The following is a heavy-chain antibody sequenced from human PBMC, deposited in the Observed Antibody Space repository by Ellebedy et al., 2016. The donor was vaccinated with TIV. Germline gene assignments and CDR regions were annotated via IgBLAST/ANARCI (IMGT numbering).Heavy chain of an antibody. J-gene: IGHJ4*02. CDR2: INPNSGGT. D-gene: IGHD3-22*01. V-gene: IGHV1-2*02. Sequence: AASVKVSCKASGYTFTGYYMHWVRQAPGQGLEWMGWINPNSGGTNYAQKFQGRVTMTRDTSISTAYMELSSLRSEDTAVYYCARDYYDSSEGYWGQGTLVTVSS. CDR1: GYTFTGYY. CDR3: ARDYYDSSEGY.